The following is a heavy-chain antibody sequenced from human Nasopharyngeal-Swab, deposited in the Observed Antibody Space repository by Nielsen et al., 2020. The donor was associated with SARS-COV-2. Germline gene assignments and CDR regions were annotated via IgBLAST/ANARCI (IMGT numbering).Heavy chain of an antibody. CDR2: ISSSSSYI. CDR3: ARGHRYSNYALGY. D-gene: IGHD4-11*01. Sequence: GESLKISCAASGFTFSSYSMNWVRQAPGKGLEWVSSISSSSSYIYYADSVKGRFTISRDSAKNSLYLQMNSLRAEDTAVYYCARGHRYSNYALGYWGQGTLVTVSS. J-gene: IGHJ4*02. CDR1: GFTFSSYS. V-gene: IGHV3-21*01.